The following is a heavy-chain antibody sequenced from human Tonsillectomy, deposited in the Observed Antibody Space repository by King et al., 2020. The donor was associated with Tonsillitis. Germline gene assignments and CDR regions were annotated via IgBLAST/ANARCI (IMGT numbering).Heavy chain of an antibody. CDR1: GFTFSGSA. CDR3: TRLGDHYYGIDY. Sequence: VQLVESGGGLVQPGGSLKLSCAASGFTFSGSAMHWVRQASGKGLEWVGRIRSKAKSYATAYAASVKGSVTISRDDLKNTAYLQMNSLKTEDTAVYYCTRLGDHYYGIDYWGQGTLVTVSS. J-gene: IGHJ4*02. D-gene: IGHD1-26*01. V-gene: IGHV3-73*01. CDR2: IRSKAKSYAT.